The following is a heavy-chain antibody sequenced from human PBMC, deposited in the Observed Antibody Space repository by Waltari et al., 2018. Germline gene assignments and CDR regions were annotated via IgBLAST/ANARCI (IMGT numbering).Heavy chain of an antibody. CDR1: GFTFFVHE. V-gene: IGHV3-48*03. CDR2: IGSSDTTT. CDR3: ARGGLNNYYNSFDS. J-gene: IGHJ4*02. Sequence: EAQLVESGGGLVQSGGSLRLSCVASGFTFFVHEMNWVRQAPGRGLEWLSSIGSSDTTTAYADSVKGRFTISRDNAKNSVFLQMDSLRAADTAVYFCARGGLNNYYNSFDSWGEGTLVTVSS. D-gene: IGHD3-10*01.